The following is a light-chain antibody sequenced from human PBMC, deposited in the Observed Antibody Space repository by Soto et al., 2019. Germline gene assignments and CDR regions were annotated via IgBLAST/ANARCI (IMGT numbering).Light chain of an antibody. CDR3: QQYNNWPPIT. CDR2: GAS. J-gene: IGKJ5*01. CDR1: QSVRSN. V-gene: IGKV3-15*01. Sequence: IVMTQSPATLSVSPGERATLSCRASQSVRSNLAWYQQKPGQAPSLLIYGASTRATGIAARFIGSGSGTEFSLTISSLQSEDCAVYYCQQYNNWPPITFGQGTRLEI.